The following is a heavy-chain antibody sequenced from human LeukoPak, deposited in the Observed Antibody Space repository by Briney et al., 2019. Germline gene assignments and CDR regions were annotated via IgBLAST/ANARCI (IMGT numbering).Heavy chain of an antibody. D-gene: IGHD5-12*01. Sequence: ASVKVSCKASGYTFTSYYMHWVRQAPGQGLEWRGVINPSGDSTSYAQKFQGRVTMTRDTSTSTVYMELSSLRSEDTAVYYCAREWGDIVATTTLDRRSGVDYWGQGTLVTVSS. CDR2: INPSGDST. CDR1: GYTFTSYY. V-gene: IGHV1-46*01. J-gene: IGHJ4*02. CDR3: AREWGDIVATTTLDRRSGVDY.